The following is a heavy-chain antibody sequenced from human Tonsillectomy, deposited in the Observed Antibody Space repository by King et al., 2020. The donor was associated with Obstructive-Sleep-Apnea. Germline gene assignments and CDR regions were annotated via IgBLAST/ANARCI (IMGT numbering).Heavy chain of an antibody. J-gene: IGHJ4*02. CDR3: ARAPRYCSGGSCYSGVDY. D-gene: IGHD2-15*01. CDR2: IYYRWIT. CDR1: GGSISSGGYY. Sequence: QLHESGPGLVKPSQTLSLTCTVSGGSISSGGYYWSWIRQHPGKGLEWIGYIYYRWITYYNPSLKSLVIISVDTSKNQFSLKLSSVTAADTAVYYCARAPRYCSGGSCYSGVDYWGQGTLVTVSS. V-gene: IGHV4-31*01.